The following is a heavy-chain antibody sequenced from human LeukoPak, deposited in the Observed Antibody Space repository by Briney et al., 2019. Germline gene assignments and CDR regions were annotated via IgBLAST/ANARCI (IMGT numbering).Heavy chain of an antibody. D-gene: IGHD6-6*01. Sequence: SETLSLTCAVYGESLNSYYWSWVRQPPGKGLEWIGEINHSGSTNYNPSLKSRVTISVDTSKNQFSLKPSSVTAADTAVYYCARARRIAARYYYYMDAWGKGTTVTVSS. V-gene: IGHV4-34*01. CDR2: INHSGST. J-gene: IGHJ6*03. CDR3: ARARRIAARYYYYMDA. CDR1: GESLNSYY.